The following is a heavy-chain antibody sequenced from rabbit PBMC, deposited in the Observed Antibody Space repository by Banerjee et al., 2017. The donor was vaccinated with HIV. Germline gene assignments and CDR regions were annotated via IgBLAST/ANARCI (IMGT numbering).Heavy chain of an antibody. CDR3: ASDYNSAWGFDL. V-gene: IGHV1S45*01. Sequence: QEQLEESGGDLVKPEGSLTLTCTASGFSFSNNYVMCWVRQAPGKGLEWIGCINTGSGSAYYASWVNGRFTISKTSSTTVTLQMTSLTAADTATYFCASDYNSAWGFDLWGPGTLVTVS. J-gene: IGHJ4*01. CDR2: INTGSGSA. D-gene: IGHD4-1*01. CDR1: GFSFSNNYV.